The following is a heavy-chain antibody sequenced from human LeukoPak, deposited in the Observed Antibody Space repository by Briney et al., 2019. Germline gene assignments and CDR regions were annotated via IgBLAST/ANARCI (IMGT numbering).Heavy chain of an antibody. CDR2: IYISGST. D-gene: IGHD3-9*01. CDR3: ARGGYDILTGYKSLRWFDP. V-gene: IGHV4-4*07. Sequence: SETLSLTCTVSGGSISSYYWSWIRQPAGKGLEWIGRIYISGSTNYNPSLKSRVTMSVDTSKNQFSLKLSSVTAADTAVYYCARGGYDILTGYKSLRWFDPWGQGTLVTVSS. CDR1: GGSISSYY. J-gene: IGHJ5*02.